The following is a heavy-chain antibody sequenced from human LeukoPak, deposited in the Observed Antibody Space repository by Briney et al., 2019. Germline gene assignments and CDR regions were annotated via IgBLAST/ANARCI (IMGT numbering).Heavy chain of an antibody. D-gene: IGHD3-22*01. CDR1: GFTFSSYA. Sequence: GGSLRLSCAASGFTFSSYAVSWVRQAPGKGLAWVSAISDSGGSTQYADSVKGRFIISRDNSKNTLYLQMNSLRTEDTAVYYCARDCDTSGYYYCGMDVWGQGTTVAVSS. CDR3: ARDCDTSGYYYCGMDV. CDR2: ISDSGGST. V-gene: IGHV3-23*01. J-gene: IGHJ6*02.